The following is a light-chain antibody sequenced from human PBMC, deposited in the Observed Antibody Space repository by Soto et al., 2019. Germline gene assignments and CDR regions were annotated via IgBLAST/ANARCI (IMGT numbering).Light chain of an antibody. CDR3: QKYNSAPHT. V-gene: IGKV1-27*01. J-gene: IGKJ3*01. CDR1: QGISDD. CDR2: AAS. Sequence: DIQMTQSPSSLSASIGDRVTITCRASQGISDDLAWYQQRPGKVPKLLIYAASTLQSGVPSRFSASGSGTDFTLTISSLQPEDVATYYCQKYNSAPHTFGPGTKVDIK.